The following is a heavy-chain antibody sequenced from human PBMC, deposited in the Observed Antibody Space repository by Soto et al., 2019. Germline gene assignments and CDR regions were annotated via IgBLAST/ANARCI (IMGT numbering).Heavy chain of an antibody. J-gene: IGHJ6*02. CDR3: ARGDFWSGYYDYYYYYGMDV. CDR1: GVSVSSGSYY. V-gene: IGHV4-61*01. Sequence: PSGTLSLTCTVSGVSVSSGSYYWSWIRQPPGKGLEWIGYIYYSGSTNYNPSLKSQVTISVDTSKNQFSLKLSSVTAADTAVYYCARGDFWSGYYDYYYYYGMDVWGQGTTVTVSS. D-gene: IGHD3-3*01. CDR2: IYYSGST.